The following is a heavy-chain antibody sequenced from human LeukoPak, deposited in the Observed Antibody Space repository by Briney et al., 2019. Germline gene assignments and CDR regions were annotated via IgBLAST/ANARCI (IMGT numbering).Heavy chain of an antibody. D-gene: IGHD4-17*01. CDR3: ARLYDYGDPTTDY. Sequence: PSETLSLTCTVSGDSISSGTYYWSWIRQPAGKGLEWIGRIYTSGSTNYNPSLKSRVTMSVDTSKNQFSLKLSSVTAADTAVYYCARLYDYGDPTTDYWGQGTLVTVSS. J-gene: IGHJ4*02. CDR1: GDSISSGTYY. V-gene: IGHV4-61*02. CDR2: IYTSGST.